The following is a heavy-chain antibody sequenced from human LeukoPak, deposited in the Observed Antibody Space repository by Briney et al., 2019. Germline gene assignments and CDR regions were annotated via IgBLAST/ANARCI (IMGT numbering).Heavy chain of an antibody. Sequence: PGGSLRLSCSASGFTFSTCAMHWVRQAPGKGLEYVSSISSSGDNTYYADSVKGRFTISRDNSKNTLYLQMSSLRAEDTAMYYCVKVISQYQLRDGFDIWGQGTIVTVSS. CDR3: VKVISQYQLRDGFDI. CDR2: ISSSGDNT. CDR1: GFTFSTCA. D-gene: IGHD2-2*01. V-gene: IGHV3-64D*06. J-gene: IGHJ3*02.